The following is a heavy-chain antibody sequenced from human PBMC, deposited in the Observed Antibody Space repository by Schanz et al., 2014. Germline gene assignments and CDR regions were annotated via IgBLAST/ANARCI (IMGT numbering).Heavy chain of an antibody. J-gene: IGHJ4*02. V-gene: IGHV1-18*01. Sequence: QVQLIQSGAEVKKPGASVKVSCTASGYTFTDYGVIWVRQAPGQGLEWMGWISTSNGNTNYAQKLQGRVTMTRDTSTSTVYMELSSLRSEDTAVYYCARDGVDAAAGGNYWGQGTLVTVSS. D-gene: IGHD6-13*01. CDR3: ARDGVDAAAGGNY. CDR2: ISTSNGNT. CDR1: GYTFTDYG.